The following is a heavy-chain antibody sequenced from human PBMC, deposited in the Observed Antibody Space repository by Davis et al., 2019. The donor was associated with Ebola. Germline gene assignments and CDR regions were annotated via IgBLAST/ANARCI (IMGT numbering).Heavy chain of an antibody. D-gene: IGHD2-2*01. Sequence: SETLSLTCAVYGGSFSGYYWSWIRQPPGKGLEWIGEINHSGSTNYNPSLKSRLTISVDTSKNQFSLKLSSVTAADTAVYYCARGWGYCSSTSCYSLYYGMDVWGQGTTVTVSS. J-gene: IGHJ6*02. CDR1: GGSFSGYY. V-gene: IGHV4-34*01. CDR2: INHSGST. CDR3: ARGWGYCSSTSCYSLYYGMDV.